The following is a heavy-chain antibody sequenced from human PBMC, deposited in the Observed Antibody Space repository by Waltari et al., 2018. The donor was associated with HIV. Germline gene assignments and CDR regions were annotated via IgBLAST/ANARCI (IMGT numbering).Heavy chain of an antibody. CDR2: IASSSPTYI. D-gene: IGHD5-12*01. CDR3: AGEMATVYVDY. CDR1: GFTFSSYI. J-gene: IGHJ4*02. Sequence: DVQLVESGGGLVKPGGSLRLSCAASGFTFSSYIMTWVRQAPGKGLEWFASIASSSPTYIYYADSVRGRFTISRDNAKNSLYLQMNNLRAEDTAVYYCAGEMATVYVDYWGQGTLVTVSS. V-gene: IGHV3-21*01.